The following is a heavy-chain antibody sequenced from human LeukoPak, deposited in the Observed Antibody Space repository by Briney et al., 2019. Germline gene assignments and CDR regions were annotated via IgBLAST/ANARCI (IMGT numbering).Heavy chain of an antibody. J-gene: IGHJ4*02. CDR1: GFTFSSYS. D-gene: IGHD4-17*01. CDR2: ISSSSSTI. Sequence: PGGSLRLSCAASGFTFSSYSMNWVRQAPGKGLEWVSYISSSSSTIYYADSVKGRFTISRDNSKNTLYLQMNSLRAEDTAVYYCAKDVAYGEQFDYWGQGTLVTVSS. V-gene: IGHV3-48*01. CDR3: AKDVAYGEQFDY.